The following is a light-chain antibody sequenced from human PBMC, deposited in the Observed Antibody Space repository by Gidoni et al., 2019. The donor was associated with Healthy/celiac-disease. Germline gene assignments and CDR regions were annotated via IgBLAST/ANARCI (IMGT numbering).Light chain of an antibody. Sequence: SYVLTHPPSVSMAPGQTARITCGGNNIGSKSVHWYQQKPGQAPVLVGYDASARPSGIPERFSGSNSGNTATLTISRVEAGDESDYYCQVWDSSSDHYVFGTGTKVTVL. CDR3: QVWDSSSDHYV. V-gene: IGLV3-21*02. CDR1: NIGSKS. CDR2: DAS. J-gene: IGLJ1*01.